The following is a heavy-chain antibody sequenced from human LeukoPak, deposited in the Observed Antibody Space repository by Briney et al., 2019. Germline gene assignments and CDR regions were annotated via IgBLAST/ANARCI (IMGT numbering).Heavy chain of an antibody. D-gene: IGHD6-19*01. Sequence: QPGRSLRLSCAASGFNFFTYGMHWVRQAPGKGLEWVAVIWYDGSNKYYADSVKGRFTISRDNSKNTLYLQMNSLRAEDTALYYCARDVRGAGTVGWFDPWGQGTLVTVSS. CDR1: GFNFFTYG. J-gene: IGHJ5*02. V-gene: IGHV3-33*01. CDR2: IWYDGSNK. CDR3: ARDVRGAGTVGWFDP.